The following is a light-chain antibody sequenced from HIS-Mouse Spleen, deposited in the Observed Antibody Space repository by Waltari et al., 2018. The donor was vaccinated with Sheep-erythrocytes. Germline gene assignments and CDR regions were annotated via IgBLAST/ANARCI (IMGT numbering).Light chain of an antibody. J-gene: IGLJ3*02. CDR2: GNS. CDR1: SSKPGAGYD. V-gene: IGLV1-40*01. Sequence: QSVLTQPPSVSGAPGQRVTISCTGSSSKPGAGYDVHLYQQLPGTAPKLLIYGNSNRPSGVPDRFSGSKSGTSASLAITGLQAEDEADYYCQSYDSSLSGWVFGGGTKLTVL. CDR3: QSYDSSLSGWV.